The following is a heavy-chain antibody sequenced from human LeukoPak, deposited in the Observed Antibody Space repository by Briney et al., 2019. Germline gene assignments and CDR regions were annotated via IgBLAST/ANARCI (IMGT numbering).Heavy chain of an antibody. J-gene: IGHJ4*02. D-gene: IGHD2-2*01. V-gene: IGHV3-21*01. Sequence: GGSLRLSCAASGFTFSSYSMNWVRQAPGKGLEWVSSISSSSSYIYYADSVKGRFTISRDNAKNSLYLQMNSLRAEDTAVYYCARDKVAAAPGDYWGQGTLVTVSS. CDR3: ARDKVAAAPGDY. CDR2: ISSSSSYI. CDR1: GFTFSSYS.